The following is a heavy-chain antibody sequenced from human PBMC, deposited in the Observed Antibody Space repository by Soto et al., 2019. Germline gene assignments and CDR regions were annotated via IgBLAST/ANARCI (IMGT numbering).Heavy chain of an antibody. CDR1: GFTFSTYS. V-gene: IGHV3-48*01. CDR3: ARSGYFDY. J-gene: IGHJ4*02. CDR2: ISSTGNTI. D-gene: IGHD2-8*02. Sequence: EVQVVESGGGLVQPGGSLRLSCAASGFTFSTYSMNWVRQAPGKGLEWVSYISSTGNTIYYPDSVKGRFTISIDTAKKSLYLQMNSLRAEDTAVYYCARSGYFDYWGQGTLVTVSS.